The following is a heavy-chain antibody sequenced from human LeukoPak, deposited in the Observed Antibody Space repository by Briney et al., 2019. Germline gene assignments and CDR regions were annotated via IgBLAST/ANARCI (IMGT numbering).Heavy chain of an antibody. D-gene: IGHD3-22*01. CDR3: ARVQWRDYYDSSGYYYFDY. J-gene: IGHJ4*02. V-gene: IGHV3-74*01. Sequence: GGSLRLSCAASGFTFSSYWMHWVRQAPGKGLVWVSRINSDGSSTSYADSVKGRFTISRDNAKNTLYLQMNSLRAEDTAVYYCARVQWRDYYDSSGYYYFDYWGQGTLVTVSS. CDR2: INSDGSST. CDR1: GFTFSSYW.